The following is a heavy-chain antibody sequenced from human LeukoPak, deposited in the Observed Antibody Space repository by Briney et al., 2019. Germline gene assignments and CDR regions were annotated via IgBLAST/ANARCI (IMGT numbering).Heavy chain of an antibody. V-gene: IGHV3-23*01. J-gene: IGHJ4*02. CDR2: IKGGGGDP. D-gene: IGHD2-21*02. CDR1: GLTFSTYA. Sequence: GGSLRLSCAASGLTFSTYAMGWVRQAPGKGLEWVSSIKGGGGDPFYADSVKGRFTISRDNSKSTLFLQLNSLRADDTAVYYCAKGGHDFNPFYWWGQGTLVTVSS. CDR3: AKGGHDFNPFYW.